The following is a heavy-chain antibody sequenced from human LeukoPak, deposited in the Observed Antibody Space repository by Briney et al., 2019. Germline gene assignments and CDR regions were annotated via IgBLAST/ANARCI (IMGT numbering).Heavy chain of an antibody. Sequence: SETLSLTCAVYGGSFSGYYWSWIRQPPGKGLEWIGEINHSRRTNYNPSLKSRVTISVDTSKNQFSLKLSSVTAADTAVYYCARPGGPSDDYWGQGTLVTVSS. V-gene: IGHV4-34*01. D-gene: IGHD3-10*01. CDR1: GGSFSGYY. CDR3: ARPGGPSDDY. CDR2: INHSRRT. J-gene: IGHJ4*02.